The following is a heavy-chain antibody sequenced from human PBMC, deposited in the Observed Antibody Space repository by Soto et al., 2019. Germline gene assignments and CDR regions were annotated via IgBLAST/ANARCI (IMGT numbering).Heavy chain of an antibody. Sequence: GGSLRLSCTASGFTFGDYAMSWFRQAPGKGLEWVGFIRSKAYGGTTEYAASVKGRFTISRDDSKSIAYLQMNSLKTEDTAVYYCTRMIALTMVRGVNDYWGQGTLVTVSS. D-gene: IGHD3-10*01. J-gene: IGHJ4*02. CDR1: GFTFGDYA. CDR2: IRSKAYGGTT. V-gene: IGHV3-49*03. CDR3: TRMIALTMVRGVNDY.